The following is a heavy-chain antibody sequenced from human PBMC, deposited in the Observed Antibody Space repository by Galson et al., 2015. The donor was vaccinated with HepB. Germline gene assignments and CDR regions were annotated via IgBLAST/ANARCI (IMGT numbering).Heavy chain of an antibody. CDR3: ATVTTVVTPGNWFDP. CDR2: FDPEDGET. CDR1: GYTLTELS. Sequence: SVKVSCKVSGYTLTELSMHWVRQAPGKGLEWMGGFDPEDGETIYAQKFQGRVTMTEDTSTDTAYMELSSLRSEDTAVYYCATVTTVVTPGNWFDPWGQGTLVTVSS. J-gene: IGHJ5*02. D-gene: IGHD4-23*01. V-gene: IGHV1-24*01.